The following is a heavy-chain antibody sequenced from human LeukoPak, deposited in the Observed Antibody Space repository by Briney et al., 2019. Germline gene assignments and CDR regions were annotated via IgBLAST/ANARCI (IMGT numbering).Heavy chain of an antibody. J-gene: IGHJ5*02. CDR2: INHSGST. CDR1: GGSFSGYY. D-gene: IGHD2-15*01. V-gene: IGHV4-34*01. CDR3: ARTLPYCSGGSCYENWFDP. Sequence: SETLSLTCAAYGGSFSGYYWSWIRQPPGKGLEWIGEINHSGSTNYNPSLKSRVTISVDTSKNQFSLKLSSVTAADTAVYYCARTLPYCSGGSCYENWFDPWGQGTLVTVSS.